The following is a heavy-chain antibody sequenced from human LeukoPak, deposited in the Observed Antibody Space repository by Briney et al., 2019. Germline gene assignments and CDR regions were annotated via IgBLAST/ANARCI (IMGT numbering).Heavy chain of an antibody. CDR2: ISDDVTTT. CDR3: ARGGVPEATSGWFDP. Sequence: PGGSLRLSCAASGFTFSTYGMSWVRQAPGKGLEWVSTISDDVTTTYYTDSVKGRFTISRDNSENMLYLQLNTLRAKDTAIYYCARGGVPEATSGWFDPWGQGTLVTVSS. V-gene: IGHV3-23*01. CDR1: GFTFSTYG. D-gene: IGHD6-25*01. J-gene: IGHJ5*02.